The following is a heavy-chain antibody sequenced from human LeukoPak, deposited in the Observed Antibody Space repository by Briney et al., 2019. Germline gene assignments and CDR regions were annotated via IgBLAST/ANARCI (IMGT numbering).Heavy chain of an antibody. J-gene: IGHJ4*02. CDR1: GFTFSSYA. D-gene: IGHD1-1*01. V-gene: IGHV3-23*01. CDR2: ISGSGDRT. Sequence: PGGSLRLSCATSGFTFSSYAMTWVRQAPGKGLEWVSAISGSGDRTNYADSGKGRFTISRENSKNTLYLQMTRLRAEDTAVYYCAKDYKADYWGQGTLVTVSS. CDR3: AKDYKADY.